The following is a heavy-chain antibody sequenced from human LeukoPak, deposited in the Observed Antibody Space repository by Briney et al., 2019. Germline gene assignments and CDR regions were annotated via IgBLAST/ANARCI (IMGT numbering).Heavy chain of an antibody. CDR2: INSDGSST. J-gene: IGHJ4*02. Sequence: GGSLRLSCAASGFTFSSYWMHWVRQAPGKGLVWVSRINSDGSSTNYADSVKGRFTISRDNAKNSLYLQMNSLRAEDTALYYCAKEGRLAARPLDYWGQGTLVTVSS. V-gene: IGHV3-74*01. CDR3: AKEGRLAARPLDY. CDR1: GFTFSSYW. D-gene: IGHD6-6*01.